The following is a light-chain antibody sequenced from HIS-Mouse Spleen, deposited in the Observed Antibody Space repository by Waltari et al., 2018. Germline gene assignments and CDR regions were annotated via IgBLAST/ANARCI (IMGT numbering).Light chain of an antibody. CDR3: QQRSNWPPYT. Sequence: EIVFTQSPATLSLSPGARATLSCRASQNVSSYLAWYQQKPGQAPRLLIYDASNRATGIPARFSGSGSGTDFTLTISSLEPEDFAVYYCQQRSNWPPYTFGQGTKLEIK. J-gene: IGKJ2*01. CDR2: DAS. V-gene: IGKV3-11*01. CDR1: QNVSSY.